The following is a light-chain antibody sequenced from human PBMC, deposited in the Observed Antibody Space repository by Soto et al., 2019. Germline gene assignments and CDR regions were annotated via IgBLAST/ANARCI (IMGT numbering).Light chain of an antibody. Sequence: ETVMTQSPATLSVSPGERVTLSCRASQSVSSNLAWYQQKPGQAPRLLIYGADTRATGVPARFSGSGSGTEFTLTISSLQSEDSAVYYCQQYNDWWTFGHGTKVEIK. J-gene: IGKJ1*01. V-gene: IGKV3-15*01. CDR2: GAD. CDR1: QSVSSN. CDR3: QQYNDWWT.